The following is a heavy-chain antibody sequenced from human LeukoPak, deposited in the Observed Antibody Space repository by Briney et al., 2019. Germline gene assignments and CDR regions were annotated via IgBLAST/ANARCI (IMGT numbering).Heavy chain of an antibody. D-gene: IGHD3-22*01. J-gene: IGHJ4*02. CDR1: GYTFTGYY. Sequence: ASVTVSCTASGYTFTGYYMHWVRQAPGQGLEWMGRINPNSGGTNYAQKFQGRVTMTRDTSISTAYMELSRLRSDDTAVYYCARDSLGDSSGYYLSDFDYWGQGTLVTVSS. CDR2: INPNSGGT. V-gene: IGHV1-2*06. CDR3: ARDSLGDSSGYYLSDFDY.